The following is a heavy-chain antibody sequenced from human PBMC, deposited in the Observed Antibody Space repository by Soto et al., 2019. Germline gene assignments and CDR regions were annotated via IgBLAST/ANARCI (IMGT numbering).Heavy chain of an antibody. CDR3: ARVHLSDFDI. CDR2: IYYSGST. CDR1: GCSMSSGGYS. J-gene: IGHJ3*02. V-gene: IGHV4-31*03. Sequence: KPSETLSLTCTVSGCSMSSGGYSWSWIRQHPGKGLEWIGYIYYSGSTYYNPSLKSRVTISVDTSKNQFSLKLSSVTAADTAVYYCARVHLSDFDIWGQGTMVTVSS.